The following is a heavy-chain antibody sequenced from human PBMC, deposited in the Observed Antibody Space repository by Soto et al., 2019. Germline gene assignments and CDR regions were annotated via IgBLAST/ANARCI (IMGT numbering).Heavy chain of an antibody. J-gene: IGHJ6*02. V-gene: IGHV1-69*13. D-gene: IGHD3-3*01. CDR1: GGTFSSYA. CDR3: ARSFEVVNIFPFHYYGMDV. Sequence: SVKVSCKASGGTFSSYAISWVRQAPGQGLEWMGGIIPIYGTTNYAQKFQGRVTITADESTSTAYMELSSLRSEDTAVYYCARSFEVVNIFPFHYYGMDVWGQGTTVTVSS. CDR2: IIPIYGTT.